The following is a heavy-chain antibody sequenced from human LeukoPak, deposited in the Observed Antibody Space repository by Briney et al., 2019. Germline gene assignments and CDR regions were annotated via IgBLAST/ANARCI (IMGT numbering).Heavy chain of an antibody. CDR3: ARGKAILTGYPLSFDY. CDR1: GGTFSSYA. V-gene: IGHV1-69*13. CDR2: IIPIFGTA. J-gene: IGHJ4*02. Sequence: SVKVSCKASGGTFSSYAISWVRQAPGQGLEWMGGIIPIFGTANYAQKFQGRVTITADESTSTAYMEPSSLRSEDTAVYYCARGKAILTGYPLSFDYWGQGTLVTVSS. D-gene: IGHD3-9*01.